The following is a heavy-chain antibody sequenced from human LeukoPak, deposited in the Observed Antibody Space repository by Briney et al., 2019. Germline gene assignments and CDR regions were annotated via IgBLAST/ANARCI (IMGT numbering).Heavy chain of an antibody. D-gene: IGHD3-3*01. CDR3: AKGTYYDFWSGYNYYYYYYMDV. V-gene: IGHV3-23*01. CDR1: GFTFSSYA. J-gene: IGHJ6*03. CDR2: ISGSGGST. Sequence: GGSLRLSCAASGFTFSSYAMSWVRQAPGKGLEWVSAISGSGGSTCYADSVKGRFTISRDNSKNTLYLQMNSLRAEDTAVYYCAKGTYYDFWSGYNYYYYYYMDVWGKGTTVTVSS.